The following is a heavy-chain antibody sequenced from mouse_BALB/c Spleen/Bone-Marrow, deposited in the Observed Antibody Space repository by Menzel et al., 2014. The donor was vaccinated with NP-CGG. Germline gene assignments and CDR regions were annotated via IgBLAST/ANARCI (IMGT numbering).Heavy chain of an antibody. CDR3: ARETGYAYGNFAMDY. D-gene: IGHD2-1*01. CDR1: GFTSIDYY. Sequence: EVNVVESGGGSVQPGGSLRLSCEASGFTSIDYYMTWVRQPPGKALEWLGFIRNRANGYTTEYSASVKGRFTISRDISQSIFYLQMNTLRAEDSATYYCARETGYAYGNFAMDYWGQGTSVTVSS. V-gene: IGHV7-3*02. J-gene: IGHJ4*01. CDR2: IRNRANGYTT.